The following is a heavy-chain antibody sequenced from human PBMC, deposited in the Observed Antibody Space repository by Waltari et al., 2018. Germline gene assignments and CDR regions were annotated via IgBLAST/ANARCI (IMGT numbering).Heavy chain of an antibody. D-gene: IGHD2-2*01. V-gene: IGHV7-4-1*02. Sequence: QVQLVQSGSELKKPGASVKVSCKASGFPFPSSAINWGRPAPGQGLELMGWIITSSGNPTYAQGFTGRFVFSLDTSVSTAYLQINNLQADDTAIYYCTREVVPAATIVVNWFDPWGQGTLVTVSS. CDR2: IITSSGNP. CDR3: TREVVPAATIVVNWFDP. CDR1: GFPFPSSA. J-gene: IGHJ5*02.